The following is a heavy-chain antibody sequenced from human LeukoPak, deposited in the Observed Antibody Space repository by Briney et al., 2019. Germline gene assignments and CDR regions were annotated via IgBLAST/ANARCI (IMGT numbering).Heavy chain of an antibody. D-gene: IGHD3-10*01. CDR2: ISGSGGST. J-gene: IGHJ4*02. CDR1: GFTFSSYA. CDR3: AIFITMVRGVNDY. V-gene: IGHV3-23*01. Sequence: GGSLRLSCAASGFTFSSYAMSWVRQAPGKGLEWVSAISGSGGSTYYADSVKGRFTISRDNSKNTLYLQMNSLRAEDTAVYYCAIFITMVRGVNDYWGQGTLVTVSP.